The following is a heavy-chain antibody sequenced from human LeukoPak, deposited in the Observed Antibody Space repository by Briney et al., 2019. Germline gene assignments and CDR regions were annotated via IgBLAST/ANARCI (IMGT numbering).Heavy chain of an antibody. J-gene: IGHJ4*02. CDR3: ARATGYSGYSTYIYYFDY. V-gene: IGHV4-31*03. Sequence: PSETLSLTCTVSGGSISSGGYYWSWIRQHPGKGLEWIGYINYSGTTYYNPSLKSRLTISVYTSKNQFSLKLSSVTAADTAVYYCARATGYSGYSTYIYYFDYWGQGTLVTVSS. D-gene: IGHD5-12*01. CDR1: GGSISSGGYY. CDR2: INYSGTT.